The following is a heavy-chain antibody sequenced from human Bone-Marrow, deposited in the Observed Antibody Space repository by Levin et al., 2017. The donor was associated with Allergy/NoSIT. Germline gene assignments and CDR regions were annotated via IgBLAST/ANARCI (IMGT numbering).Heavy chain of an antibody. Sequence: GESLKISCAASGFTFSRYAMHWVRQAPGKGLEWVAVISYDGNNKYDADSVKGRFTISRDNSKNTLYVQMNSLRPEDTAVYFCARDLGYDSCAFYLGHYSFYGMDVWGQGTTVTVSS. CDR1: GFTFSRYA. CDR3: ARDLGYDSCAFYLGHYSFYGMDV. D-gene: IGHD3-22*01. J-gene: IGHJ6*02. CDR2: ISYDGNNK. V-gene: IGHV3-30-3*01.